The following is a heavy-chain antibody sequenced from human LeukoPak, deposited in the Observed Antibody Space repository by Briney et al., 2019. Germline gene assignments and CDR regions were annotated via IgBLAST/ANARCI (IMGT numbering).Heavy chain of an antibody. Sequence: GGSLRLSCAASGFTFSSYAMSWVRQAPGKGLEWVSGISGGGNTYYTDSVKGRFTISRDNAKNSLYLQMNSLRAEDTAVYYCASFYSGSYRDFDYWGQGTLVTVSS. CDR2: ISGGGNT. D-gene: IGHD1-26*01. V-gene: IGHV3-23*01. CDR1: GFTFSSYA. J-gene: IGHJ4*02. CDR3: ASFYSGSYRDFDY.